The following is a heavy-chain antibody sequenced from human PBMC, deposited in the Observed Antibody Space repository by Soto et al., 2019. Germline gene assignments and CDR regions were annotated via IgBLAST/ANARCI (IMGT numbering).Heavy chain of an antibody. CDR1: GYTFTGYY. V-gene: IGHV1-2*04. CDR2: INTNSCGT. D-gene: IGHD6-6*01. Sequence: ASVKVSCKASGYTFTGYYMHWVRQAPGQGLEWMGWINTNSCGTNYAQKFQGWVTMTRDTSISTAYMEMSRLRSDDPAVYYCARDSIAARPPSYYYAMDVWGQGTTVTVSS. J-gene: IGHJ6*02. CDR3: ARDSIAARPPSYYYAMDV.